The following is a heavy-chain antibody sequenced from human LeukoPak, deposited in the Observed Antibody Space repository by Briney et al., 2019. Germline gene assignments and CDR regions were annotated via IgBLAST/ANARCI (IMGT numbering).Heavy chain of an antibody. D-gene: IGHD2-2*02. CDR1: GYTFTSYG. CDR3: ARAAGYCSTISCYNPHY. Sequence: ASVKVSCKASGYTFTSYGISWVRQAPGQGLEWMGWINPHNGGASYPQKFQDRVTMTRDTSVSTAYMDLSRLTSDDTAVYYCARAAGYCSTISCYNPHYWGQGTLVTVSS. V-gene: IGHV1-2*02. CDR2: INPHNGGA. J-gene: IGHJ4*02.